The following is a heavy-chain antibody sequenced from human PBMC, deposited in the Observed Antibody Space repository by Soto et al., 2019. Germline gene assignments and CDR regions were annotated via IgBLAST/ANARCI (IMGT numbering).Heavy chain of an antibody. CDR2: ISGSGGST. Sequence: GGSLRLSCAASGFTFSSYAMSWVRQAPGKGLEWVSAISGSGGSTYYADSVKGRFTISRDNSKNTLYLQMNSLRAEDTAVYYCAKVTHFGGVIAIPCPQRYFDYWGQGTLVTVSS. J-gene: IGHJ4*02. CDR3: AKVTHFGGVIAIPCPQRYFDY. CDR1: GFTFSSYA. D-gene: IGHD3-16*02. V-gene: IGHV3-23*01.